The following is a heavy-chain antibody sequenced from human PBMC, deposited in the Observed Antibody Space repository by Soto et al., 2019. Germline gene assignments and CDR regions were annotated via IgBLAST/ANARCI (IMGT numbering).Heavy chain of an antibody. Sequence: GGSLRLSCAASGFTVSSNYMSWVRQAPGKGLEWVSVIYSGGSTYYADSVKGRFTISRDNSKNALYLQMNSLRAEDTAVYYCARTDPYSSGYKIDYWGQGTLVTVSS. V-gene: IGHV3-53*01. CDR2: IYSGGST. CDR1: GFTVSSNY. CDR3: ARTDPYSSGYKIDY. D-gene: IGHD3-22*01. J-gene: IGHJ4*02.